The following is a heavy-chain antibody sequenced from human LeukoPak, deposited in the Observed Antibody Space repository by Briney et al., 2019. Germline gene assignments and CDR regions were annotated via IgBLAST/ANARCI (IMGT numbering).Heavy chain of an antibody. CDR1: GFTFSSYG. D-gene: IGHD3-10*01. J-gene: IGHJ6*03. V-gene: IGHV3-23*01. Sequence: GGSLRLSCAASGFTFSSYGMSWVRQAPGKGLEWVSAISGSGGSTYYADSVKGRFTISRDNSRNTLYLQMNSLRAEDTAVYYCAKAQPGITMVRGVIKTRIYYYYMDVWGKGTTVTISS. CDR3: AKAQPGITMVRGVIKTRIYYYYMDV. CDR2: ISGSGGST.